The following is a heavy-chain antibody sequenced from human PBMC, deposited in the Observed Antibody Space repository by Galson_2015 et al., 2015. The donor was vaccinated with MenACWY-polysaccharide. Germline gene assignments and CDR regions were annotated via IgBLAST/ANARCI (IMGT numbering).Heavy chain of an antibody. CDR3: AKAHIAARPDRRMVYYYYCMDV. CDR2: ISDSGGTT. Sequence: LRLSCAASGFTFSSYAMSWVRQAPGKGPEWVSAISDSGGTTFYADSVKGRFTISRDNSKNTLFLQMISLRVEDTAVYYCAKAHIAARPDRRMVYYYYCMDVWGKGTMVTVSS. V-gene: IGHV3-23*01. J-gene: IGHJ6*03. D-gene: IGHD6-6*01. CDR1: GFTFSSYA.